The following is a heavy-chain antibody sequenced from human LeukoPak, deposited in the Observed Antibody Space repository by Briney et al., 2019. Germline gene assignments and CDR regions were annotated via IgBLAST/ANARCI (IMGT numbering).Heavy chain of an antibody. D-gene: IGHD5-18*01. V-gene: IGHV4-34*01. CDR2: INHSGST. CDR3: ARATLEQYSYEMATDAFDI. Sequence: SETLSLTCAVYGGSFSGYYWSWIRQPPGKGLEWIGEINHSGSTNYNPSLKSRVTISVDTSKNQFSLKLSSVTAADTAVYYCARATLEQYSYEMATDAFDIWGQGTMVTVSS. CDR1: GGSFSGYY. J-gene: IGHJ3*02.